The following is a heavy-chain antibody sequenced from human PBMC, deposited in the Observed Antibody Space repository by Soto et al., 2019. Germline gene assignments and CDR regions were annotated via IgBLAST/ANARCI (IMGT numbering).Heavy chain of an antibody. Sequence: GESLKISCKGSGYSFTSYWIGWVRQMPGKGLEWMGIIYPGDSDTRYSPSFQGQVTISADKSISTAYLQWSSLKASDTAMYYCTRHRITIFGVVTYYYGMDVWGQGTTVTVS. V-gene: IGHV5-51*01. J-gene: IGHJ6*02. D-gene: IGHD3-3*01. CDR2: IYPGDSDT. CDR1: GYSFTSYW. CDR3: TRHRITIFGVVTYYYGMDV.